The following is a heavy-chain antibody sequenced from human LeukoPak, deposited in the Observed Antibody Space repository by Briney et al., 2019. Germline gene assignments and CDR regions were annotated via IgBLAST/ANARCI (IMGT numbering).Heavy chain of an antibody. J-gene: IGHJ3*02. CDR2: IYTSGST. CDR3: ARGSRWLLAFDI. V-gene: IGHV4-4*07. D-gene: IGHD6-19*01. Sequence: SETLSLTCTVSGGSISSYCWSWIRQPAGKGLEWIGRIYTSGSTNYNPSLKSRVTMSVDTSKNQFSLKLSSVTAADTAVYYCARGSRWLLAFDIWGQGTMVTVSS. CDR1: GGSISSYC.